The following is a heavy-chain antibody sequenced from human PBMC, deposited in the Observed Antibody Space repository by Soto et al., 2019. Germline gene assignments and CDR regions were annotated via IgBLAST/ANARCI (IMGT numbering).Heavy chain of an antibody. V-gene: IGHV4-61*08. Sequence: PSETMSLTCPVAGGSISSGEFYLSWHRQPPGEGLEWIGYIYYSGSTNYNPSLKSRVTISVDTSKNQFSLKPSSVTAADTAVYYCARDELGPSRAEYFQHWGQGTLVTVSS. CDR1: GGSISSGEFY. CDR2: IYYSGST. CDR3: ARDELGPSRAEYFQH. D-gene: IGHD6-13*01. J-gene: IGHJ1*01.